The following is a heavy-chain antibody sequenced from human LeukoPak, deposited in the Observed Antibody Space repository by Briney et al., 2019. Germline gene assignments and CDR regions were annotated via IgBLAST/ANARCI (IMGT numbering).Heavy chain of an antibody. CDR3: ARDPYCDFSSGYSGPDY. CDR2: IRQYGSEK. J-gene: IGHJ4*02. Sequence: GGSLRLSCAASGFTFSGYWMSWVRQAPGKGLEWVANIRQYGSEKYYVDSVKGRFTISRDNAKNSLYLQMNSLRAEDTAVYYCARDPYCDFSSGYSGPDYWGQGTLVTVSS. CDR1: GFTFSGYW. D-gene: IGHD3-3*01. V-gene: IGHV3-7*01.